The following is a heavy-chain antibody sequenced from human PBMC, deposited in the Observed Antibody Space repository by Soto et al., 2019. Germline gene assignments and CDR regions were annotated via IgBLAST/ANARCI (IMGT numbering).Heavy chain of an antibody. CDR3: ARSRRSALLYYYYGMDV. J-gene: IGHJ6*02. CDR1: XXXISSGGYY. V-gene: IGHV4-31*02. CDR2: IYYSGST. D-gene: IGHD6-19*01. Sequence: ESGPGLVKPSXXLXLTXXXXXXXISSGGYYWXXXXXXXXXXXXXXGYIYYSGSTSYNPSLKSRVTISVDTSKNQFSLKLSSVTAADTAVYYCARSRRSALLYYYYGMDVWGQGTTVTVSS.